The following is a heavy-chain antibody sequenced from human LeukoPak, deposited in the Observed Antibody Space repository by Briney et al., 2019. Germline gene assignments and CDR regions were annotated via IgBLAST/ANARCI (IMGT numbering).Heavy chain of an antibody. D-gene: IGHD1-14*01. CDR1: GFTFSSYW. J-gene: IGHJ4*02. CDR3: ARDLPRGYYRKHVDY. CDR2: ISSSSSYI. V-gene: IGHV3-21*01. Sequence: GGSLRLSCAASGFTFSSYWMNWVRQAPGKGLEWVSSISSSSSYIYYADSVKGRFTISRDNAKNSLYLQMNSLRAEDTAVYYCARDLPRGYYRKHVDYWGQGTLVTVSS.